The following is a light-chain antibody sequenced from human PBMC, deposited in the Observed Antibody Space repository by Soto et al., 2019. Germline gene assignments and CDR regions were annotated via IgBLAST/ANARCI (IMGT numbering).Light chain of an antibody. CDR2: GAS. J-gene: IGKJ1*01. CDR1: QSVSSSY. V-gene: IGKV3-20*01. CDR3: QQYGSPPET. Sequence: ESVLTQSPGTLSLSPGVRATLSCRASQSVSSSYLACYQQKPGQAPRLLIYGASSRATGIPDRFSGSGSGTDFTLTISRLEPEDFAVYYCQQYGSPPETFGQGT.